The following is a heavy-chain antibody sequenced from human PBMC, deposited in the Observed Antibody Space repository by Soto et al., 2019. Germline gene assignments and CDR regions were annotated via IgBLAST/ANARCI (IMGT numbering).Heavy chain of an antibody. CDR1: GFTFSSYG. CDR2: IWYDGSNK. CDR3: ARDPAYYYGSGSYSYFDP. Sequence: QVQLVESGGGVVQPGRSLRLSCAASGFTFSSYGMHWVRQAPGKGLEWVAVIWYDGSNKYYADSVKGRFTISRDNSKNTLYLQMNSLRAEDTAVYYCARDPAYYYGSGSYSYFDPWGRGTLVTVSS. J-gene: IGHJ2*01. D-gene: IGHD3-10*01. V-gene: IGHV3-33*01.